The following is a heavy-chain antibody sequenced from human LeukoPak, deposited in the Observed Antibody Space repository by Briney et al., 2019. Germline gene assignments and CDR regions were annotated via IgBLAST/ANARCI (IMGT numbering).Heavy chain of an antibody. CDR2: IKGKADGGTI. J-gene: IGHJ4*02. Sequence: GGSLTLSVAASGFTFSSAWMSWVRQAPGKGWEWVGRIKGKADGGTIDYAAPVKGRFTISRDDSKPTLYLQMNSLKTEDTAVYYCATVPLYYASGSYYAFLDYWGQGTLVTVSS. CDR3: ATVPLYYASGSYYAFLDY. D-gene: IGHD3-10*01. V-gene: IGHV3-15*01. CDR1: GFTFSSAW.